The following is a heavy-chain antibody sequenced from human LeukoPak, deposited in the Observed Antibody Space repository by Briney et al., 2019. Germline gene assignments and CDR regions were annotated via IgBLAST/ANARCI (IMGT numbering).Heavy chain of an antibody. J-gene: IGHJ4*02. CDR2: ISASGGGT. CDR1: GFTLSSYA. D-gene: IGHD3-10*01. CDR3: TTDLRWEFPPPGY. V-gene: IGHV3-23*01. Sequence: GGSLRLSCAASGFTLSSYAMSWVRQAPGKGLEWVSSISASGGGTYYADSVKGRFTISRDNSKNTLYLQMNSLKPEDTAVYFCTTDLRWEFPPPGYWGQGTLVTVSS.